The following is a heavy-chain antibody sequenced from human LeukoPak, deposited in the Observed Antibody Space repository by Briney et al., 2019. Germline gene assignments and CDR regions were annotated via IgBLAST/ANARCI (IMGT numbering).Heavy chain of an antibody. V-gene: IGHV4-4*09. Sequence: SETLSLTCTVSGVSIGSYYWSWIRQPPGKGLEWIGHIYTSGSTNYNPSLKSRVTMSVDTSKNQFSLKLSSVTAADTAVYYCVRLAGSYWPSYFDYWGRGTLVTVSS. CDR1: GVSIGSYY. CDR3: VRLAGSYWPSYFDY. D-gene: IGHD1-26*01. CDR2: IYTSGST. J-gene: IGHJ4*02.